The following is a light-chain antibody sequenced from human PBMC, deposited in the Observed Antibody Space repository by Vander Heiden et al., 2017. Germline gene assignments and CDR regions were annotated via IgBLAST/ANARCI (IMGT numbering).Light chain of an antibody. CDR3: QQRSNWPPLT. Sequence: EIVLTQSPATLSLSPGERATLSCRASQSASSYLAWYQQKPGQAPRLLIYDASNRATGSTARLSGSGCGTDFTITIISLEAQDFAVYYCQQRSNWPPLTFGGGTKVEIK. V-gene: IGKV3-11*01. J-gene: IGKJ4*01. CDR1: QSASSY. CDR2: DAS.